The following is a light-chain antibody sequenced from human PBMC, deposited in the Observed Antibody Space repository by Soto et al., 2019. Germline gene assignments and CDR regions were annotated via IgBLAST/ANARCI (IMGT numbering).Light chain of an antibody. V-gene: IGKV3-15*01. CDR3: HQYNNWPLT. CDR1: QSVSSN. J-gene: IGKJ1*01. CDR2: GAS. Sequence: EIVMTQSPATLPVSPGERATLSCRASQSVSSNLAWYQRKPGQAPRLLIYGASTRATGIPARFSGSGSGTEFTLPISSLQSEDFAVYYCHQYNNWPLTCGQGTKVEIK.